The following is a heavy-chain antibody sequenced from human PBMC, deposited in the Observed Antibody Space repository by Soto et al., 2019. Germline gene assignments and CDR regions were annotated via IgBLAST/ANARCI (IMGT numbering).Heavy chain of an antibody. CDR2: IIPILGIA. D-gene: IGHD2-15*01. CDR3: ARGGGCSGGSCYSYYYYGMDV. J-gene: IGHJ6*02. Sequence: QVQLVQSGAEVKKPGSSVKVSCKASGGTFSSYTISWVRQAPGQGLEWMGRIIPILGIANYAQKFQGRVTINADKSTSTAYMELSSLRSEDTAVYYCARGGGCSGGSCYSYYYYGMDVWGQGTTVTVSS. CDR1: GGTFSSYT. V-gene: IGHV1-69*02.